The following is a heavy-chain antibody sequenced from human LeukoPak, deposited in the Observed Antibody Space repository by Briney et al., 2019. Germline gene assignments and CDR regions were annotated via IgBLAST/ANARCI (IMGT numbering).Heavy chain of an antibody. CDR1: GFTFSSYG. CDR2: ISYDGSNK. V-gene: IGHV3-30*03. D-gene: IGHD3-22*01. CDR3: ARDLSSDSSGYRYGMDV. J-gene: IGHJ6*02. Sequence: GGSLRLSCTASGFTFSSYGMHWVRQAPGKGLKWVAVISYDGSNKYYADSVKGRFTISRDNSKNTLYLQMNSLRAEDTAVYYCARDLSSDSSGYRYGMDVWGQGTTVTVSS.